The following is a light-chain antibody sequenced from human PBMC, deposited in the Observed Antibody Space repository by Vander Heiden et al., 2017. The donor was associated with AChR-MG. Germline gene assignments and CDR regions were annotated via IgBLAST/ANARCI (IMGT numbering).Light chain of an antibody. CDR3: QVWDSCSDHWV. Sequence: SYVLTQSPSVPVPPGKTATIPRLGHNDGRNTVHWYQQRPGQAPRLVVHDDDDRPSGLPERFSGSNSGNTATLTISRVGAGDEADYYCQVWDSCSDHWVFGGGTTLTVL. CDR1: NDGRNT. V-gene: IGLV3-21*03. J-gene: IGLJ3*02. CDR2: DDD.